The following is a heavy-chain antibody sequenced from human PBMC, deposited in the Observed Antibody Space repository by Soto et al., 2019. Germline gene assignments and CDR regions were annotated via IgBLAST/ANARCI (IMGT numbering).Heavy chain of an antibody. J-gene: IGHJ4*02. V-gene: IGHV3-23*01. D-gene: IGHD3-10*02. Sequence: EVQLLESGGGLVQPGGSLRLSCAASRFSFDSYAMSWVRQAAGKGLEWVSGISDSGGTTYYADSVKGRFTISRDNSKNTLYLERNSLRAEDTAVYYCAKLYFRGDYGTTPICTDFWGQGSLVTVSS. CDR3: AKLYFRGDYGTTPICTDF. CDR1: RFSFDSYA. CDR2: ISDSGGTT.